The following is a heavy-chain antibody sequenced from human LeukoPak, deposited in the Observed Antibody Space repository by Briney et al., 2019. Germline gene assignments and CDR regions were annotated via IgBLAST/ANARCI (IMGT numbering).Heavy chain of an antibody. D-gene: IGHD3-22*01. V-gene: IGHV4-4*02. CDR3: AGLVGRYSSGLYYYYFDY. J-gene: IGHJ4*02. Sequence: SGTLSLTCTVSGDSINSLDLWSWVRQPPGKGLEWIGEMYLSGTTHSSPSVKSRVTISIDKSKNQFFLNLSSVTAADTAVYYCAGLVGRYSSGLYYYYFDYWGQGTLVTVSS. CDR2: MYLSGTT. CDR1: GDSINSLDL.